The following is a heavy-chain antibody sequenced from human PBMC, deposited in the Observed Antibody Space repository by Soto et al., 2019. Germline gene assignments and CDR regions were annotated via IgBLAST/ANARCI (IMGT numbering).Heavy chain of an antibody. V-gene: IGHV3-23*01. D-gene: IGHD7-27*01. CDR3: AKFPGQLGLGW. CDR1: GFTFSSYA. Sequence: EVQLLESGGGLVQPGGSLRLSCAASGFTFSSYAMSWVRQAPGKGLEWVSAISGIGGSTYYADSGKGRFTISRDNSKNTLYLQMNSLRAEDTAVYYCAKFPGQLGLGWWGQGTLVTVSS. J-gene: IGHJ4*02. CDR2: ISGIGGST.